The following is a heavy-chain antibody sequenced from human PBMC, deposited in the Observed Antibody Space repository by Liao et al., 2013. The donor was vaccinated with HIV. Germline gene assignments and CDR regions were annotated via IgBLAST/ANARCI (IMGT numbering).Heavy chain of an antibody. Sequence: QVQLQESGPGLVKPSETLSLTCTVSGGSISSYYWSWIRQPPGKGLEWIGYIYYSGSTNYNPSLKSRVTISVDTSKNQFSLKLSSVTAADTAVYFCARDSRGPDAFDIWGQGTMVIVSS. CDR2: IYYSGST. V-gene: IGHV4-59*12. CDR1: GGSISSYY. CDR3: ARDSRGPDAFDI. D-gene: IGHD3-10*01. J-gene: IGHJ3*02.